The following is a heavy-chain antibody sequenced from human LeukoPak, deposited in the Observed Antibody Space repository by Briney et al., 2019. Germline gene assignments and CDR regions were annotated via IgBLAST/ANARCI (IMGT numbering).Heavy chain of an antibody. V-gene: IGHV1-18*01. CDR1: GYTFTTYG. CDR3: AREYCSSTSCYGVDY. CDR2: ISAYNGNR. J-gene: IGHJ4*02. Sequence: ASVKVSCKASGYTFTTYGISWVRQAPGQGLEWIGWISAYNGNRNYAQKLQGRVTMTTDTSTSTAYMELRSLRSDDTAVYYCAREYCSSTSCYGVDYWGQGTLVTVSS. D-gene: IGHD2-2*01.